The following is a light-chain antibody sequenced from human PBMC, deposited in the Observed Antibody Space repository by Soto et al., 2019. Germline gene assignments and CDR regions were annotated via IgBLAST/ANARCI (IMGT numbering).Light chain of an antibody. Sequence: EIVMTQSPATLSVSPGERATLSCRASQSVSSNLAWYQQKPGQAPRLLIYGASTRATGIPARFSGSGSGTEFTLTISSLEPEDFAIYYCQQRQYWPPITFGQGTLLEIK. J-gene: IGKJ5*01. V-gene: IGKV3-15*01. CDR3: QQRQYWPPIT. CDR2: GAS. CDR1: QSVSSN.